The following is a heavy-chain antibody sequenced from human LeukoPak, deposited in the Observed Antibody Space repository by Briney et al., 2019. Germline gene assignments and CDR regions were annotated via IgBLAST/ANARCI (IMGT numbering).Heavy chain of an antibody. Sequence: SGPTLVNPTETLTLTCSVSGFSLSDAGMGVTWIRQPPGKALEWLAHIFSNDEKSYSTSLKSRLTISKDTSKSQVVLTMTNMDPVDTATYYCARAQRTVAGYYYYYGLYVWGPGATVTVSS. D-gene: IGHD6-19*01. CDR3: ARAQRTVAGYYYYYGLYV. V-gene: IGHV2-26*01. CDR1: GFSLSDAGMG. J-gene: IGHJ6*02. CDR2: IFSNDEK.